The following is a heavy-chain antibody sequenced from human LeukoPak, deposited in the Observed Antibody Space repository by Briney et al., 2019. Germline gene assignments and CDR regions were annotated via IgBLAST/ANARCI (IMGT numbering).Heavy chain of an antibody. CDR1: GFTFNTYA. Sequence: GGSLRLSCEASGFTFNTYAIYWVRQAPGKGLEWVSGICGSGGCTYYADSLKGRFTISRDNSKNTVYLQMNSLTADDTAVYYCAKTTVGYSSGRYPGWPADCWGQGTLVTVSS. J-gene: IGHJ4*02. CDR3: AKTTVGYSSGRYPGWPADC. CDR2: ICGSGGCT. V-gene: IGHV3-23*01. D-gene: IGHD6-19*01.